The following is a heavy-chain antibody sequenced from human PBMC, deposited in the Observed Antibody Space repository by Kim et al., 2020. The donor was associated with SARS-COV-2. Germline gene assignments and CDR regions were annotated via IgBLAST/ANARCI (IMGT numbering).Heavy chain of an antibody. V-gene: IGHV3-74*01. J-gene: IGHJ4*02. CDR2: DGGRR. Sequence: DGGRRYYADSGKGRFTTSRDNANNMVYLQMNSLRVDDTAIYYCTSIFEYWGQGALVTVSS. CDR3: TSIFEY. D-gene: IGHD3-3*02.